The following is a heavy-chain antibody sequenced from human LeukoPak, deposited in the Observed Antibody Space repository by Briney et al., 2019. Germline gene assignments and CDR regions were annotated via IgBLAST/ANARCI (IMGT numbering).Heavy chain of an antibody. D-gene: IGHD2-2*01. CDR2: ISITSTYV. CDR3: ARVPHYCSSTSCHFDY. CDR1: GFIFSNYI. J-gene: IGHJ4*02. Sequence: SGGSLRLSCGASGFIFSNYIMNWVRQAPEKGLEWVSSISITSTYVYYADSVKGRFTISRDNAKNSLYLQMNSLKAEDTAVYYCARVPHYCSSTSCHFDYWGQGTLVTVSS. V-gene: IGHV3-21*01.